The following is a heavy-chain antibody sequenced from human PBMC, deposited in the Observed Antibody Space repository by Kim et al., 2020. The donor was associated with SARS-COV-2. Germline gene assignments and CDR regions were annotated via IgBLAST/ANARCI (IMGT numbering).Heavy chain of an antibody. J-gene: IGHJ4*02. CDR1: GFTFSSYS. V-gene: IGHV3-21*01. Sequence: GGSLRLSCAASGFTFSSYSMNWVRQAPGKGLEWVSSISSSSSYIYYADSVKGRFTISRDNAKNSLYLQMNSLRAEDTAVYYCARAPYCGGDCYSTSVFDYWGQGTLVTVSS. CDR3: ARAPYCGGDCYSTSVFDY. D-gene: IGHD2-21*02. CDR2: ISSSSSYI.